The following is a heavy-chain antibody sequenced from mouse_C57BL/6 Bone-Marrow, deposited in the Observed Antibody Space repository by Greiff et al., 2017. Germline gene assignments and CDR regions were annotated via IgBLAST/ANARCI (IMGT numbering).Heavy chain of an antibody. CDR1: GYTFTSYW. J-gene: IGHJ4*01. V-gene: IGHV1-55*01. CDR2: IYPGSGST. Sequence: VQLQESGAELVKPGASVKMSCKASGYTFTSYWITWVKQRPGQGLEWIGDIYPGSGSTNYNEKFKSKATLTVDTSSSTAYMQLSSLTSEDSAVYYCARGPLAYCAMDYWGQGTSVTVSS. CDR3: ARGPLAYCAMDY.